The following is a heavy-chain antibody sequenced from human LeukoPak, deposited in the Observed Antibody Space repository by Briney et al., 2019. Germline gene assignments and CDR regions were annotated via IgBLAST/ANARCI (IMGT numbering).Heavy chain of an antibody. CDR3: ARFHYDTSGYPYYYYGLDV. Sequence: SETLSLTCTVSGGSISSGYYWGWIRQPPGKGLEWIGSIYYSGNTYYIPSLKSRVIISVDTSKNQFSLKLSSVTAADTAVYYCARFHYDTSGYPYYYYGLDVWGQGTTVTVSS. D-gene: IGHD3-22*01. CDR2: IYYSGNT. J-gene: IGHJ6*02. CDR1: GGSISSGYY. V-gene: IGHV4-39*07.